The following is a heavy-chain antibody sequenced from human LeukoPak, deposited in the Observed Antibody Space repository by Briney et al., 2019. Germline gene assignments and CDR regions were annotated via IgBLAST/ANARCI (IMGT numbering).Heavy chain of an antibody. CDR3: AKDTSTPYDILTGYYFDY. V-gene: IGHV3-30*18. Sequence: GGSLRLSCAASGFTFSSYGMHWVRQAPGKGLEWVAVISYDGSNKYYADSVKGRFTISRDNSKNTLYLRMNSLRAEDTAVYYCAKDTSTPYDILTGYYFDYWGQGTLVTVSS. CDR2: ISYDGSNK. CDR1: GFTFSSYG. J-gene: IGHJ4*02. D-gene: IGHD3-9*01.